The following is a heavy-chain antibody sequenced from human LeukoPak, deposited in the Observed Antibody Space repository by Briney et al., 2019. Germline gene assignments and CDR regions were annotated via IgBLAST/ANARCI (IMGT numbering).Heavy chain of an antibody. J-gene: IGHJ4*02. Sequence: ASVKVSCKASGYTFTSYYMHWVRQAPGQGLEWMGIINPSGGGTSYAQKFQGRVTMTRDMSTSTVYMELSSLRSEDTAVYYCAREGFHGRELFPTFDYWGQGTLVTVSS. CDR2: INPSGGGT. CDR1: GYTFTSYY. D-gene: IGHD3-10*01. CDR3: AREGFHGRELFPTFDY. V-gene: IGHV1-46*01.